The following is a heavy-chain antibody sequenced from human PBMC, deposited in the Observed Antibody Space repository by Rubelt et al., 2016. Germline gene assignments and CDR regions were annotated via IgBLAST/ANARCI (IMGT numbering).Heavy chain of an antibody. CDR1: SSYV. D-gene: IGHD1-26*01. CDR2: ISSYGNIK. Sequence: SSYVLHWVRQAPGKGLEWVAVISSYGNIKYYADSVHGRFTISRDNSKNTLFLHMNSLRGEDTAVYYCATDPVEATTVRHFDYWGQGTLVTVSS. V-gene: IGHV3-30*04. J-gene: IGHJ4*02. CDR3: ATDPVEATTVRHFDY.